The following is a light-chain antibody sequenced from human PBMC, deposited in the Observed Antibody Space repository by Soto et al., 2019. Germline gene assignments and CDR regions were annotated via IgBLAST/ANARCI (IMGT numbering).Light chain of an antibody. CDR1: GSNLAGYT. Sequence: QPVLTQPPSASGTPGETVTISCSGTGSNLAGYTVNWYHQVPGAAPKVLIYSNNQRPSGVPDRISGSKSGTSASLAISGLQSEDEGDYFCAAWDDSLNGVVFGGGTKLTVL. V-gene: IGLV1-44*01. J-gene: IGLJ2*01. CDR3: AAWDDSLNGVV. CDR2: SNN.